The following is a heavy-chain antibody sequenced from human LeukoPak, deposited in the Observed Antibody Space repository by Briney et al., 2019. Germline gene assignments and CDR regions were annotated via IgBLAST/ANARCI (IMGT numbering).Heavy chain of an antibody. J-gene: IGHJ1*01. V-gene: IGHV1-8*03. CDR2: MNPNSGNT. D-gene: IGHD2-15*01. Sequence: ASVKLSCKASGYTFTSYDTKWVPQATGQGLEWMGWMNPNSGNTGYAQKFQGRVTITRSTSISTAYMELSSLRSEDTAVYYCARGRRGYCSGDSCLEYFQHWGQGTLVTVSS. CDR3: ARGRRGYCSGDSCLEYFQH. CDR1: GYTFTSYD.